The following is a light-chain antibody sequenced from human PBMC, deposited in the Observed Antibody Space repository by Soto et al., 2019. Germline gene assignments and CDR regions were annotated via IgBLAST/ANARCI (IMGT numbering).Light chain of an antibody. CDR2: GAS. J-gene: IGKJ1*01. CDR3: QQYNNWPPA. CDR1: QSVSSN. V-gene: IGKV3-15*01. Sequence: EIVMTQSPATLSVSPGERATLSCRASQSVSSNLAWYQQKPGQAPRLLIYGASTRATGIPARFSGSGSGTEFTLAISSLHSEYFAVYYCQQYNNWPPAFAQGTKVVIK.